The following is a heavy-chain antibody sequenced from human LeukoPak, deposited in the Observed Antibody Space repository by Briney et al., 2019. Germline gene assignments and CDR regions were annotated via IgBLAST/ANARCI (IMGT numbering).Heavy chain of an antibody. CDR1: RGSIRSHS. Sequence: PSETLSLTCTVSRGSIRSHSWSWIRQPPGKGLEWLGYIYYTGSTNYNPSLKSRATISVDTSKNQFSLKLSSVTAADTAVYYCASTTYGSGYAFDIWGQGTMVTVSS. CDR2: IYYTGST. D-gene: IGHD3-10*01. V-gene: IGHV4-59*11. J-gene: IGHJ3*02. CDR3: ASTTYGSGYAFDI.